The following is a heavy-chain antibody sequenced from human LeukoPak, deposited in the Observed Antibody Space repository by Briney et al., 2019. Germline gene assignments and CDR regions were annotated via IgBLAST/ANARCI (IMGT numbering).Heavy chain of an antibody. J-gene: IGHJ5*02. Sequence: PGGSLRLSCAASGFSFTTYAMNWVRQAPGKGLEWVSSITTSSYTYYADSVKGRFTISRDNAKNSLYLQMNSLRAEDTAVFCCVRVRGNSGWSSSAKRTIGWFDPWGQGTLVTVSS. CDR3: VRVRGNSGWSSSAKRTIGWFDP. V-gene: IGHV3-21*01. CDR2: ITTSSYT. D-gene: IGHD6-19*01. CDR1: GFSFTTYA.